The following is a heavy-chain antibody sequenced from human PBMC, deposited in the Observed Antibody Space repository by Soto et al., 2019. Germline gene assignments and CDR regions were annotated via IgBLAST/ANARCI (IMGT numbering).Heavy chain of an antibody. CDR3: AKVPQRLDDFDY. V-gene: IGHV3-23*01. Sequence: EVQLLESGGGLVQPGGSLRLSCAASGFTFSNYAMNWVRQAPGKGLEWVSAISGSGSTYYADSVKGRFTISRDNAKNTLYLEKTSLRAEDTAVYYCAKVPQRLDDFDYWGPGTLVSVSS. D-gene: IGHD5-12*01. CDR1: GFTFSNYA. J-gene: IGHJ4*02. CDR2: ISGSGST.